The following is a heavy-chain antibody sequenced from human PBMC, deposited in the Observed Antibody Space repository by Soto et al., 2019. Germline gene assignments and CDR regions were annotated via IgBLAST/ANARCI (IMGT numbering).Heavy chain of an antibody. Sequence: QVQLVESGGGVVQPGRSLSLSCAASGFTFSSYGIHWVRQAPGKGLGWVAVIWYDGSNKYYADSVKGRFTISRDNSKNXLDLRMNSLRAEDTAVYYCAREVLVRGIKYHGMDVWGQGTTVTVSS. J-gene: IGHJ6*02. CDR1: GFTFSSYG. CDR2: IWYDGSNK. V-gene: IGHV3-33*01. D-gene: IGHD3-10*01. CDR3: AREVLVRGIKYHGMDV.